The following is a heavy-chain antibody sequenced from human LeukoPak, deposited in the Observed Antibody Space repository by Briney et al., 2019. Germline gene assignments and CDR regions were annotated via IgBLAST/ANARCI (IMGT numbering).Heavy chain of an antibody. Sequence: GGSLRLSCAASGFTFSSYEMNWVRQAPGKGLEWVSYISSSGSTIYYADSVKGRFTISRDNAKNSLYLQMNSLGAEDTAVYYCASTIGSAGTQYWGQGTLVTVSS. V-gene: IGHV3-48*03. CDR1: GFTFSSYE. J-gene: IGHJ4*02. CDR3: ASTIGSAGTQY. D-gene: IGHD6-13*01. CDR2: ISSSGSTI.